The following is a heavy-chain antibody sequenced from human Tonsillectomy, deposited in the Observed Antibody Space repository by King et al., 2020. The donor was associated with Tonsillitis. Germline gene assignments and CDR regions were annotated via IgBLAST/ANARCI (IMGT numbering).Heavy chain of an antibody. CDR2: INSSSSTI. CDR3: ARGTYSYGFDY. V-gene: IGHV3-48*01. D-gene: IGHD5-18*01. Sequence: VQLVESGGGLVQPGGSLRLSCAASGFTFSSYSMNWVRQAPGKGLEWVSYINSSSSTIYYADSVKGRFTISRDNAKNSLYLQMNSLRAEDTAVYYCARGTYSYGFDYWGQGTLVTVSS. J-gene: IGHJ4*02. CDR1: GFTFSSYS.